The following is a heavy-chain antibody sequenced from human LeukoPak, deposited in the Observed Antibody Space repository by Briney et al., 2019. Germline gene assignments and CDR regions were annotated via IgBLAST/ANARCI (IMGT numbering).Heavy chain of an antibody. J-gene: IGHJ3*02. V-gene: IGHV1-69*05. CDR2: IIPIFGTA. Sequence: SVKASCKPSGGTFSSYATSWVRQAPGQGLEWMGRIIPIFGTANYAKKFQGRVTITTNESTSTAYKELSSLRSEGTAVYDCAGVFGSPLAYACDIWGQGTMVTVSS. D-gene: IGHD3-10*01. CDR3: AGVFGSPLAYACDI. CDR1: GGTFSSYA.